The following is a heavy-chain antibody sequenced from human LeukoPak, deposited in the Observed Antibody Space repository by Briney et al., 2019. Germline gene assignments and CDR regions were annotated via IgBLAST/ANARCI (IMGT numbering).Heavy chain of an antibody. CDR2: IKSKTGGGTR. D-gene: IGHD4/OR15-4a*01. V-gene: IGHV3-15*01. Sequence: GGSLTLSCAVSGFTSSNAWMSWVRQAPGKGLEWVGRIKSKTGGGTRDYAAPVKGRFTISRDDSKNTLYLQMNSLKTEDTAVYYCTTFDYAAFLIWGQGTMVTVSS. CDR3: TTFDYAAFLI. CDR1: GFTSSNAW. J-gene: IGHJ3*02.